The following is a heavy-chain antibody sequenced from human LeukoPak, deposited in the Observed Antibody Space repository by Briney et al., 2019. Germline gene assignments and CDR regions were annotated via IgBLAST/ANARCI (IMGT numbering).Heavy chain of an antibody. J-gene: IGHJ4*02. CDR3: AKGPRPDITVAHTVEN. D-gene: IGHD6-19*01. Sequence: ETLSLTCAVYGGSFSGYYWSWVRQAPERGLEWVSTISSRGDSTYDADSVKGRFTISRDNSKNSLYLQMNNVRVEDTAVYYCAKGPRPDITVAHTVENWGQGTLVTVSS. CDR2: ISSRGDST. V-gene: IGHV3-23*01. CDR1: GGSFSGYY.